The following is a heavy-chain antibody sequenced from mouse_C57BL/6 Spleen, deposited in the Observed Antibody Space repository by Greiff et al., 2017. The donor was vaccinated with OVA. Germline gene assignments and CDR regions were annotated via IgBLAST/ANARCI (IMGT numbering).Heavy chain of an antibody. CDR2: ISYSGST. D-gene: IGHD1-1*01. J-gene: IGHJ4*01. Sequence: VQLKQSGPGLAKPSQTLSLTCSVTGYSITSDYWNWIRKFPGNKLEYMGYISYSGSTYYNPSLKSRISITRDTSKNQYYLQLNSVTTEDTATYYCARCSLRDYYAMDYWGQGTSVTVSS. CDR1: GYSITSDY. CDR3: ARCSLRDYYAMDY. V-gene: IGHV3-8*01.